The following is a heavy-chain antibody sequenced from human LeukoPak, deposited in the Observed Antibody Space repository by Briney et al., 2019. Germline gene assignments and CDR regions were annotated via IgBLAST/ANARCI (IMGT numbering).Heavy chain of an antibody. Sequence: GGSLRLACAASGFTFSSYSMNWVRQAPGKGLEWVSSISSSSSYIYYADSVKGRFTISRDNAKNSLYLQMNSLRAEDTAVYYCASLGGIVVVPAAMFDYWGQGTLVTVSS. V-gene: IGHV3-21*01. CDR1: GFTFSSYS. D-gene: IGHD2-2*01. CDR3: ASLGGIVVVPAAMFDY. J-gene: IGHJ4*02. CDR2: ISSSSSYI.